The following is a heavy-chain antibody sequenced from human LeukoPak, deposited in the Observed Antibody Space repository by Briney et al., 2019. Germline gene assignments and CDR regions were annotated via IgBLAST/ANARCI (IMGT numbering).Heavy chain of an antibody. V-gene: IGHV4-34*01. CDR2: INHSGST. CDR3: ARPRFGELNAFDI. J-gene: IGHJ3*02. Sequence: PSETLSLTCAVYGGSFSGYYWSWIRQPPGRGLEWIGEINHSGSTNYNPSLKSRVTISVDTSKNQFSLKLSSVAAADTAVYYCARPRFGELNAFDIWGQGTMVTVSS. D-gene: IGHD3-10*01. CDR1: GGSFSGYY.